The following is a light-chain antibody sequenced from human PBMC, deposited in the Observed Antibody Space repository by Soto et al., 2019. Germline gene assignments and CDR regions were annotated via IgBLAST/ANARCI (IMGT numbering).Light chain of an antibody. CDR3: QQCGISPRP. CDR1: QSGSSSY. J-gene: IGKJ2*01. V-gene: IGKV3-20*01. Sequence: EIVLTQSPGTLSLSPGERATLSGRASQSGSSSYLAWYQQKPGQAPRLLIYGASSRANGSPDSFSGSVSGTDFTLTISRLEPEDFAVYYCQQCGISPRPFVQGPQLPIK. CDR2: GAS.